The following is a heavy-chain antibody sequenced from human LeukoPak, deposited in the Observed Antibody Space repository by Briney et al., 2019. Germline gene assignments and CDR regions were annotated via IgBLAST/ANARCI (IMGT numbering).Heavy chain of an antibody. CDR1: GYTFTSYY. J-gene: IGHJ4*02. Sequence: ASVKVSCKASGYTFTSYYMHWVRQAPGQGLEWMGIINPSGGSTSYAQKFQGRVTMTRDTSTSTVYMELSSLRSEDTAVYYCATTVRGVIIGGTYFDYWGQGTLVTVSS. V-gene: IGHV1-46*01. CDR3: ATTVRGVIIGGTYFDY. CDR2: INPSGGST. D-gene: IGHD3-10*01.